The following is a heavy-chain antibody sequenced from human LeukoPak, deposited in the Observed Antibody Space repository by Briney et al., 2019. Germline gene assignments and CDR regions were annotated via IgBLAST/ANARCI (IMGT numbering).Heavy chain of an antibody. CDR2: ISSNRGGT. J-gene: IGHJ6*02. CDR3: ARSGYYYGLDV. D-gene: IGHD3-10*01. CDR1: GYTFTRYY. Sequence: ASEKVSCKTSGYTFTRYYIHWVRQAPGQGLGGMGWISSNRGGTNYAPKFQGRITMTTYPYTSPAYLELSSLRSDDTAVYYCARSGYYYGLDVWGQGTTVTVSS. V-gene: IGHV1-2*02.